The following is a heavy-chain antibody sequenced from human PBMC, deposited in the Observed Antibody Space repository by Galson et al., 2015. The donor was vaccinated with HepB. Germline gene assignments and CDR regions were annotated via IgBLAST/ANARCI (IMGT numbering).Heavy chain of an antibody. CDR2: ISAYNGNT. D-gene: IGHD2/OR15-2a*01. CDR3: ARARYSTSPPDY. CDR1: GYTFTSYG. J-gene: IGHJ4*02. V-gene: IGHV1-18*01. Sequence: SVKVSCKASGYTFTSYGISWVRQAPGQGLEWMGWISAYNGNTNYAQKLQGRVTMTTDRSTGTAYMELRSLRFDDTAVYYCARARYSTSPPDYWGQGTLVTVSS.